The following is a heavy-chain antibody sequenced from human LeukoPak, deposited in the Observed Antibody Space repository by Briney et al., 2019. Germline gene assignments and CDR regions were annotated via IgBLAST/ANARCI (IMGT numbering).Heavy chain of an antibody. CDR2: INYSGST. V-gene: IGHV4-39*07. CDR1: GGSIGSTRYY. D-gene: IGHD6-19*01. Sequence: SETLSLTCTVSGGSIGSTRYYWGWIRQPPGKGLEWIGSINYSGSTYYNPSLKSRVTISVDTSKNQFSLKLSSVTAADTAVYYCARRARIAVAGLAYYYYMDVWGKGTTVTISS. CDR3: ARRARIAVAGLAYYYYMDV. J-gene: IGHJ6*03.